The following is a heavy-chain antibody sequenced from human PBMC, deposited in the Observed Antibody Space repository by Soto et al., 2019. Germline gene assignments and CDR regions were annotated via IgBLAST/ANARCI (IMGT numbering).Heavy chain of an antibody. Sequence: ASVKVSCKASGYTFTSYGIHWVRQALGQRLEWMGWINAANGDTKYSPKFQGRVTITRDTSASTAYMELSSLRSEDTAVYYCARDSSDYYDSSGYYWFDPWGQGTLVTVPS. J-gene: IGHJ5*02. V-gene: IGHV1-3*01. CDR3: ARDSSDYYDSSGYYWFDP. D-gene: IGHD3-22*01. CDR2: INAANGDT. CDR1: GYTFTSYG.